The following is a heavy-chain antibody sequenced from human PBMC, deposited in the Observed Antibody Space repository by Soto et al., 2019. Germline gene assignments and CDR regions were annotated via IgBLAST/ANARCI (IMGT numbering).Heavy chain of an antibody. Sequence: SETLSLTCTVSGGSISASSYYWGWIRQPPGKGLEWIGSMDYSGSTYYNPSLKSRVAISVDTSKNQFSLKLSSVTAADTAVYYCASPKIAFYNWFDPWGQGTLVTVSS. CDR3: ASPKIAFYNWFDP. CDR2: MDYSGST. V-gene: IGHV4-39*01. CDR1: GGSISASSYY. J-gene: IGHJ5*02. D-gene: IGHD3-3*02.